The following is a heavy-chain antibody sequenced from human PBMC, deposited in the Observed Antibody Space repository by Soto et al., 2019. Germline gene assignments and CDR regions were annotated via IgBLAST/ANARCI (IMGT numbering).Heavy chain of an antibody. Sequence: QVQLVESGGGVVLPGRSLRLSCAASGFTFSDYAIHWVRQAPGKGLEWVAVISHDGTKKYYADSVNGRLTISRDNSKNTGYLEVNTLRADDTAVYFCTRTYYYGSSDYYGPRDYYYGMDVWGQGTTVTVS. D-gene: IGHD3-22*01. CDR1: GFTFSDYA. CDR3: TRTYYYGSSDYYGPRDYYYGMDV. CDR2: ISHDGTKK. V-gene: IGHV3-30-3*01. J-gene: IGHJ6*02.